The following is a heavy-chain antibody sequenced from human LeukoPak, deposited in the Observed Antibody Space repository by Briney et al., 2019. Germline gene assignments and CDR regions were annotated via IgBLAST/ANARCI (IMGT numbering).Heavy chain of an antibody. CDR1: GFTFSSYC. Sequence: GGSLRLSCVGSGFTFSSYCMHWVRQDPRKGLVWVSRINGDGRNINYADSVKGRFTISRDDAKNTLYLQMNSLRAEDTAVYYCARARIVRDAFDSWGQGTMVTVSS. J-gene: IGHJ3*02. D-gene: IGHD2-8*01. V-gene: IGHV3-74*01. CDR2: INGDGRNI. CDR3: ARARIVRDAFDS.